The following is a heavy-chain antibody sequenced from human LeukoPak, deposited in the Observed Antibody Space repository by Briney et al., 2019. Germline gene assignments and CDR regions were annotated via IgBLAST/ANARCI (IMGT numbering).Heavy chain of an antibody. V-gene: IGHV1-8*01. D-gene: IGHD5-18*01. CDR3: ASGYSYLYYFDY. CDR1: GYTFTSYD. Sequence: ASVTVSCKASGYTFTSYDINWVRQATGQGLEWMGWMNPNSGNTGYAQKFQGRVTMTRNTSISTAYMELSSLRSEDTAVYYCASGYSYLYYFDYWGQGTLVTVSS. J-gene: IGHJ4*02. CDR2: MNPNSGNT.